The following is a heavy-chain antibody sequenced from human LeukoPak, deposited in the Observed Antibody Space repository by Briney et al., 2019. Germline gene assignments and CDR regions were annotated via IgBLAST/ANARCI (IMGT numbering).Heavy chain of an antibody. CDR3: AKGGLQLWLRTYFDY. V-gene: IGHV3-23*01. J-gene: IGHJ4*02. CDR2: ISGSGGST. D-gene: IGHD5-18*01. CDR1: GFTFSSYA. Sequence: GGSLRLSCAASGFTFSSYAMSWVRQAPGKGLEWVSAISGSGGSTYYADSVKGRFTISRDNSKNTLYLQMNSLRAEDTAVYYCAKGGLQLWLRTYFDYWGQGTLVTISS.